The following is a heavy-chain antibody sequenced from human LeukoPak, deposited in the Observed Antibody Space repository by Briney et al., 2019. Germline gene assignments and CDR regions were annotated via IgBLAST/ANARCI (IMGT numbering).Heavy chain of an antibody. CDR1: GLTFSRYS. CDR2: ISSSSSYI. J-gene: IGHJ4*02. Sequence: GGTLRLFCAASGLTFSRYSMNWVRQAPGKGLEWVSSISSSSSYIFYADSVKGRFTISRDNAKNSLYLQMNSLRAEDTAVYYCARDGHYYDSSGYAYWGQGTLVTVSS. D-gene: IGHD3-22*01. CDR3: ARDGHYYDSSGYAY. V-gene: IGHV3-21*01.